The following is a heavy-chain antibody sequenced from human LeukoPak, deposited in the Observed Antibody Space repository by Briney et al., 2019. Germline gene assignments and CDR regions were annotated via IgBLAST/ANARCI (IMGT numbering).Heavy chain of an antibody. J-gene: IGHJ4*02. Sequence: SETLSLTCTVSGGSISNYYWSWIRQPAGKGLEWVGRIYSDGRTNYDLSLSSRLAMSVDTSKNQFSLKLSSVTAADTAVYYCARDLSSRGVISLDYWGQGTLVTVSS. CDR2: IYSDGRT. V-gene: IGHV4-4*07. CDR1: GGSISNYY. D-gene: IGHD3-10*01. CDR3: ARDLSSRGVISLDY.